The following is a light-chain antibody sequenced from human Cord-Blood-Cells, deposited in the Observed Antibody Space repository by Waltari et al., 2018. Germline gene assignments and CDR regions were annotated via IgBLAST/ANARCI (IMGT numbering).Light chain of an antibody. J-gene: IGKJ3*01. CDR1: QGMSSC. CDR3: QQLNSYPFT. V-gene: IGKV1-9*01. Sequence: DIQLTQSPSFLSASVGDRVTITCRASQGMSSCFAWYQQKPWKSPKLLIYAASTLQSGVPSRFSGSGSGKELTLTNSSLQPEDFATYYCQQLNSYPFTFGPGTTVGIK. CDR2: AAS.